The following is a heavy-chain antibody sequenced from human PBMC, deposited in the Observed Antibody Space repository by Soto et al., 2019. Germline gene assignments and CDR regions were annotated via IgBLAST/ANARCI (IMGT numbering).Heavy chain of an antibody. J-gene: IGHJ4*02. CDR2: IYYRGNT. V-gene: IGHV4-39*01. CDR1: GDSINSDNYY. Sequence: QLQLQESGPGLVKPSETLSLTCSVSGDSINSDNYYWGWIRQPPGKGLEWIGSIYYRGNTYYNPSLKIRVTISLAKSKSQFSLKLNSVTAADSAVYFCARLEGLATISYYFDYWGQGTLVTVSS. CDR3: ARLEGLATISYYFDY. D-gene: IGHD3-9*01.